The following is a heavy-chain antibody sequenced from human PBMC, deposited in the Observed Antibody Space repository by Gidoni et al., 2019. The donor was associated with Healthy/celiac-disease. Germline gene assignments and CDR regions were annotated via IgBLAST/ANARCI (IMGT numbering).Heavy chain of an antibody. Sequence: QVQLVESGGGVVQPGRSLRLSCAASGFTFSSYGMHWVGQAPGKGLEWVEVRWYDGSNKYYADSVKGRLTISRDNSKNTLYLQMNSLRAEDTAVYYCARDIVVVPAAPGHAFDIWGQGTMVTVSS. J-gene: IGHJ3*02. CDR3: ARDIVVVPAAPGHAFDI. V-gene: IGHV3-33*01. CDR2: RWYDGSNK. CDR1: GFTFSSYG. D-gene: IGHD2-2*01.